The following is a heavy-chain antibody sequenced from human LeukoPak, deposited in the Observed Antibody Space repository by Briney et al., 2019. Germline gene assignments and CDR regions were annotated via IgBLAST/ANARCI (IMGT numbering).Heavy chain of an antibody. CDR3: ARSLSGGGNYYFDF. Sequence: SETLSLTCAVSGGSISNGGYSWSWIRQPPGKGLEWIGYIYHSGNTYYNPSLKSRVTMSVDTSKNQISLKVNSVTAADTAVYYCARSLSGGGNYYFDFWGQGTLVTVSS. D-gene: IGHD7-27*01. CDR2: IYHSGNT. V-gene: IGHV4-30-2*01. J-gene: IGHJ4*02. CDR1: GGSISNGGYS.